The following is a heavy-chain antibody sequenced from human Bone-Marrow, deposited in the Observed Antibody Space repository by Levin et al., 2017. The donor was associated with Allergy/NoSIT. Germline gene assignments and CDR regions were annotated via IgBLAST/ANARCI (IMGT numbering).Heavy chain of an antibody. D-gene: IGHD4-17*01. CDR3: AREVTTTVPTRDYYYYYMDV. J-gene: IGHJ6*03. Sequence: ASVKVSCKPSGYSFPTHGIDWVRQAPGQGLEWMGWISAYSGDATYAQRFRDRVSMTRDTSTGTVYLELRSLRTDDTAVYFCAREVTTTVPTRDYYYYYMDVWGTGTTVTVSS. CDR2: ISAYSGDA. V-gene: IGHV1-18*04. CDR1: GYSFPTHG.